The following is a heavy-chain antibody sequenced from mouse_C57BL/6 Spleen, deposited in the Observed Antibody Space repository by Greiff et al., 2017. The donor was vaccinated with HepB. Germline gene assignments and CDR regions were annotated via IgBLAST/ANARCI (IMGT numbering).Heavy chain of an antibody. CDR2: IDPENGDT. Sequence: EVQLVESGAELVRPGASVKLSCTASGFNIKDDYMHWVKQRPEQGLEWIGWIDPENGDTEYASKFQGKATITADTSSNTAYLQLSSLTSEDTAVYYCTTWNLVTGFAYWGQGTLVSVSA. D-gene: IGHD2-12*01. J-gene: IGHJ3*01. V-gene: IGHV14-4*01. CDR3: TTWNLVTGFAY. CDR1: GFNIKDDY.